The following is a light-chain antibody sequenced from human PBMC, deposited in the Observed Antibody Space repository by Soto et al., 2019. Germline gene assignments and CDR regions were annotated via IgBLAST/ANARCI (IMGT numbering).Light chain of an antibody. CDR3: QQSYSTPIT. CDR1: QTIGSY. V-gene: IGKV1-39*01. CDR2: AAS. Sequence: KVYQSLSSVSASEEDRVTIACRTSQTIGSYLNWYQQKPGKAPKSLIYAASNLQSGVPSRFSGSGSGTDFTLTISSLQPEDFATYYCQQSYSTPITSGQRTRLAIK. J-gene: IGKJ5*01.